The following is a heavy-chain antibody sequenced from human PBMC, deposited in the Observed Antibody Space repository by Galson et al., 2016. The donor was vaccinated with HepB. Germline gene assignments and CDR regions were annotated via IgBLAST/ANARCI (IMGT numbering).Heavy chain of an antibody. J-gene: IGHJ6*02. CDR2: ISGSAVST. Sequence: VRQAPGKGLEWVSAISGSAVSTYYADSVKGRFTISRDNSKNTVFLQMNSLRAEDTAVYYCAKARLGYCSSTACNEGMDVWGQGTTVTVSS. D-gene: IGHD2-2*01. CDR3: AKARLGYCSSTACNEGMDV. V-gene: IGHV3-23*01.